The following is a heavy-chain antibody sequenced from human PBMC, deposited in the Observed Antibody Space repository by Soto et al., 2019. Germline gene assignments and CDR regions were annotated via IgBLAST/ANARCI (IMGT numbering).Heavy chain of an antibody. CDR3: ARDTGDGTFDF. CDR1: GYTFSSCA. CDR2: INAGYGNT. Sequence: RASVKVSCKASGYTFSSCAMHWVRQAPGQRLEWMGWINAGYGNTKSSQKFQDRVTISRDTSASTAYMELTSLRSEDTAVYYCARDTGDGTFDFWGQGTLVTVSS. D-gene: IGHD7-27*01. J-gene: IGHJ4*02. V-gene: IGHV1-3*01.